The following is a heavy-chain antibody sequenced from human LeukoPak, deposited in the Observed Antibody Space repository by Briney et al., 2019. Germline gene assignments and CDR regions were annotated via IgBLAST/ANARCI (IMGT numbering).Heavy chain of an antibody. CDR1: GVTFSGYS. Sequence: GGSLRLSCSTSGVTFSGYSMNWVRQAPGKGLEWVSYISSSGSTIYYADSVKGRFTISRDNAKNSLYLQMHSPRPEDTAVYYCARQAYYYSSGSYYDPYYYYMDVWGKGTTVTVSS. D-gene: IGHD3-10*01. CDR3: ARQAYYYSSGSYYDPYYYYMDV. V-gene: IGHV3-48*04. J-gene: IGHJ6*03. CDR2: ISSSGSTI.